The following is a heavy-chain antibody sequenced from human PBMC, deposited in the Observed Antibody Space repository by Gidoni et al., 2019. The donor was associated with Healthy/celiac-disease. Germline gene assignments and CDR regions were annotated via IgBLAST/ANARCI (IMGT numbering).Heavy chain of an antibody. V-gene: IGHV3-30*18. CDR3: AKVARGSSSDY. Sequence: QVQLVESGGGVVQPGRSLRLSCAASGFTFSSYGMHWVRQAPGKGLEWVEVISYDGSNKYYADSVKGRFTISRDNSKNTLYLQMNSLRAEDTAVYYCAKVARGSSSDYWGQGTLVTVSS. J-gene: IGHJ4*02. D-gene: IGHD6-6*01. CDR1: GFTFSSYG. CDR2: ISYDGSNK.